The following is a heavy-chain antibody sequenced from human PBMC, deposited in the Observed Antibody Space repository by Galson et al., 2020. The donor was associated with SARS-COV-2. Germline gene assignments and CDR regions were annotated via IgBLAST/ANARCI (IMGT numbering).Heavy chain of an antibody. CDR1: GFTFDDYA. D-gene: IGHD2-2*01. CDR3: AKDRFGDIVVRGPFDY. V-gene: IGHV3-9*01. Sequence: SCAASGFTFDDYAMHWVRQAPGKGLEWVSGISWNSGSIGYADSVKGRFTISRDNAKNSLYLQMNSLRAEDTALYYCAKDRFGDIVVRGPFDYWGQGTLVTVSS. J-gene: IGHJ4*02. CDR2: ISWNSGSI.